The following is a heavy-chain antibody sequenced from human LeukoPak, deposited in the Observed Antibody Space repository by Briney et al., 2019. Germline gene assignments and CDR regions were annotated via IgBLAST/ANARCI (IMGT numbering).Heavy chain of an antibody. D-gene: IGHD4-17*01. J-gene: IGHJ6*02. CDR3: TTDGLRPYYYYGMDV. CDR1: GFTVSSNY. CDR2: IKSKTDGGTT. Sequence: GGSLRLSCAASGFTVSSNYMSWVRQAPGKGLEWVGRIKSKTDGGTTDYAAPVKGRFTISRDDSKNTLYLQMNSLKTEDTAVYYCTTDGLRPYYYYGMDVWGQGTTVTVS. V-gene: IGHV3-15*01.